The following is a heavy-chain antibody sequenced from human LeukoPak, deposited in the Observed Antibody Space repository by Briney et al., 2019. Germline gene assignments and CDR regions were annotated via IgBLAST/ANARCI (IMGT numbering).Heavy chain of an antibody. J-gene: IGHJ4*02. Sequence: ASVKVSCKASGYSFTSYGISWVRQAPGQGLEWMGWISAYNGATNHAHEFQGRVTMTTDTPTTTAYMELRSLRSDDTAVYYCARVDGSPDYWGQGTLVTVSS. CDR3: ARVDGSPDY. CDR1: GYSFTSYG. CDR2: ISAYNGAT. D-gene: IGHD2-15*01. V-gene: IGHV1-18*01.